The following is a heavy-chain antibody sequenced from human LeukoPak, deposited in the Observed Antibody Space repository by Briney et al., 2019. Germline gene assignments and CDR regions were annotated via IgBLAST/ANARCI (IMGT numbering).Heavy chain of an antibody. Sequence: GGSLRLSCAASGFTVSSNYMSWVRQAPGKGLEWVSVIYSSGNTYHADSVKGRFTISRDNSKNTLYLQMNSLRDEDTAVYYCARVRVSVAGHDYWGQGTLVTVSS. CDR3: ARVRVSVAGHDY. D-gene: IGHD6-19*01. V-gene: IGHV3-66*01. CDR1: GFTVSSNY. CDR2: IYSSGNT. J-gene: IGHJ4*02.